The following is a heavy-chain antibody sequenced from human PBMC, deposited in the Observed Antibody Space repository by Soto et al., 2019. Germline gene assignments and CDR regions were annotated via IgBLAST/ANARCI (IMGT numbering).Heavy chain of an antibody. CDR1: GGSITNNW. J-gene: IGHJ4*02. CDR3: ARHIAVTGMRGFDY. Sequence: QVQLQESGPGLVKPSGTLSLTCAVSGGSITNNWWCWVRQPTGKGLEWLGEIFHSGTTNYNPSLKSRVTISIDTSKNQISLKLTSVTAADRAVYYCARHIAVTGMRGFDYWGQGTLVTVSS. V-gene: IGHV4-4*02. CDR2: IFHSGTT. D-gene: IGHD6-19*01.